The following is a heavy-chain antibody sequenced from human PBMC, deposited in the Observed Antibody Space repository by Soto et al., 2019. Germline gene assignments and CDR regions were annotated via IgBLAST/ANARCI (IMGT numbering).Heavy chain of an antibody. J-gene: IGHJ5*02. Sequence: GGSLRLSCAASGFTFSSYSMNWVRQAPGKGLEWGASISSSSSYIYYPDSVKGRFTISRDNAKKSLYLQMNSLRAEDTAVYYCARDLLEGSSGYYYPYNWFDPWGQGTLVTVSS. CDR2: ISSSSSYI. CDR3: ARDLLEGSSGYYYPYNWFDP. V-gene: IGHV3-21*01. D-gene: IGHD3-22*01. CDR1: GFTFSSYS.